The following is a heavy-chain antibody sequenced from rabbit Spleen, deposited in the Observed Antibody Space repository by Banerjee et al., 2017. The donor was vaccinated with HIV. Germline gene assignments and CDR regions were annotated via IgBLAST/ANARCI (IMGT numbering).Heavy chain of an antibody. V-gene: IGHV1S40*01. Sequence: QSLEESGGDLVKPGASLTLTCTASGFSFSYSDYMCWVRQTPGKGPEWIACIGAGVSSTTYYATWAKGRFTISKTSSTTVTLQMTSLTAADTATYFCARDTSSSFSSYGMDLWGPGPWSPS. D-gene: IGHD1-1*01. J-gene: IGHJ6*01. CDR2: IGAGVSSTT. CDR1: GFSFSYSDY. CDR3: ARDTSSSFSSYGMDL.